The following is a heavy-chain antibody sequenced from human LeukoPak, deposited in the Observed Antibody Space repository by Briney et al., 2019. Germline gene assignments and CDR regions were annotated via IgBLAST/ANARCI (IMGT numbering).Heavy chain of an antibody. J-gene: IGHJ4*02. CDR3: ARQTEYCSSTSCYFYFDY. D-gene: IGHD2-2*01. V-gene: IGHV4-4*09. Sequence: SETLSLTCTVSGDSISNYFWSWIRQPPGKGLEWIGYIYTSGSTNYNPSLKSRVTISVDTSKNQFSLKLSSVTAADTAVYYCARQTEYCSSTSCYFYFDYWGQGTLVTVSS. CDR2: IYTSGST. CDR1: GDSISNYF.